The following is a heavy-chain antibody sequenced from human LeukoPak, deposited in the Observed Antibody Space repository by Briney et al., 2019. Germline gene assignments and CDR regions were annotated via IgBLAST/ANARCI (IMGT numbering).Heavy chain of an antibody. CDR1: GFTFSSYA. Sequence: GGSLRLSCAASGFTFSSYAMSWVRQAPGKGLEWVSAISGSGGSTYYADSVKGRFTISRDNSKNTLYLQMNSLRAEDTAVYYFAKDPTVFGMVTLFYYWGQGTLVTVS. D-gene: IGHD3-3*01. CDR3: AKDPTVFGMVTLFYY. J-gene: IGHJ4*01. V-gene: IGHV3-23*01. CDR2: ISGSGGST.